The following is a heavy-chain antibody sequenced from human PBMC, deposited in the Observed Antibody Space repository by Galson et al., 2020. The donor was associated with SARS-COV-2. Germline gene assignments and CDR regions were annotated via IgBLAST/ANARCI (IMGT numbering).Heavy chain of an antibody. CDR1: GLTFSSYS. CDR3: ARPYCTNGVCYFYLDY. D-gene: IGHD2-8*01. CDR2: ISSSSSTI. J-gene: IGHJ4*02. Sequence: GGSLRLSCAATGLTFSSYSMNWVPKAPGKGLEWVSYISSSSSTIYYADSVKGRFTISRDNAKNSLYLQMNSLRAEDTAVYYCARPYCTNGVCYFYLDYWGQGTLVTVSS. V-gene: IGHV3-48*01.